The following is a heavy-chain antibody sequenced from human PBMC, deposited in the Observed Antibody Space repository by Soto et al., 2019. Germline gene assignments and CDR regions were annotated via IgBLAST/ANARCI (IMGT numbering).Heavy chain of an antibody. CDR2: IYHSGST. CDR1: GGSIRNYY. V-gene: IGHV4-4*08. D-gene: IGHD1-26*01. J-gene: IGHJ3*02. Sequence: PSETLSLTCTVSGGSIRNYYWIWIRQPPGKGLEWIGYIYHSGSTYYNPSLKSRVTISVDTSKNQFSLKLSSVTAADTAVYYCARPGVGAEPTGAFDIWGQGTMVTVSS. CDR3: ARPGVGAEPTGAFDI.